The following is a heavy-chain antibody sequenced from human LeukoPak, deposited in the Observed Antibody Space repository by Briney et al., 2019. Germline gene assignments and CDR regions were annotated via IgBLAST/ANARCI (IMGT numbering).Heavy chain of an antibody. V-gene: IGHV3-30*18. CDR3: AKFTEDIVVVVAATGNWFDP. D-gene: IGHD2-15*01. CDR2: ISYDGSNK. J-gene: IGHJ5*02. CDR1: GFTFSSYG. Sequence: GRSLRLSCAASGFTFSSYGMHWVLQAPGKGLEWVAVISYDGSNKYCADSVKGRFTISRDNSKNTLYLQMNSLRAEDTAVYYCAKFTEDIVVVVAATGNWFDPWGQGTLVTVSS.